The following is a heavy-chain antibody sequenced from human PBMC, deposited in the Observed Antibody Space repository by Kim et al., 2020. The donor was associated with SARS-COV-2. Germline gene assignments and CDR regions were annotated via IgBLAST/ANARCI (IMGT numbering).Heavy chain of an antibody. CDR3: ARDPGREHITMVRGAIPSYYFDY. D-gene: IGHD3-10*01. V-gene: IGHV3-30*04. J-gene: IGHJ4*02. Sequence: GGSLRLSCAASGFTFSSYAMHWVRQAPGKGLEWVAVISYDGSNKYYADSVKGRFTISRDNSKNTLYLQMNSLRAEDTAVYYCARDPGREHITMVRGAIPSYYFDYWGQGTLVTVSS. CDR2: ISYDGSNK. CDR1: GFTFSSYA.